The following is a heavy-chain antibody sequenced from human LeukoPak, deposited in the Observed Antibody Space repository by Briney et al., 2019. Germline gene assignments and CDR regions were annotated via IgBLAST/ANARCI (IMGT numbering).Heavy chain of an antibody. Sequence: GGSLRLSCAASGFTFSSYEMNWVRQAPGKGLELLSYISRSGNSIFYADSVKGRFTISRDNAKNSLYLQMNSLRAEDTAVYYCARPYSAYAFDYWGQGTLVTVSS. D-gene: IGHD5-12*01. CDR1: GFTFSSYE. J-gene: IGHJ4*02. CDR3: ARPYSAYAFDY. CDR2: ISRSGNSI. V-gene: IGHV3-48*03.